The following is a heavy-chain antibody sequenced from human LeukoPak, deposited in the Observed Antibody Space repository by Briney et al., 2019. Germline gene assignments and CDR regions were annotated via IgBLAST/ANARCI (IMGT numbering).Heavy chain of an antibody. J-gene: IGHJ4*02. CDR2: INPFSGAI. Sequence: ASVRVSCKSSGFTFTDEYIHWVRQAPGQGLEWMGWINPFSGAINYAQKFQGRVTLTRDTSISTAYMELSRLTSGDTAVYYCARDPKSQLLLDYWGQGTLVTVSS. V-gene: IGHV1-2*02. D-gene: IGHD2-2*01. CDR3: ARDPKSQLLLDY. CDR1: GFTFTDEY.